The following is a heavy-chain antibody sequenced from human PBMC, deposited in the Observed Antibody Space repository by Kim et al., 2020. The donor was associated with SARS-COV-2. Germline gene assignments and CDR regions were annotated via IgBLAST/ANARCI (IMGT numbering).Heavy chain of an antibody. Sequence: SVKVSCMAFGGTVSNSAISWVRQAPGEGLEGVGGFLPIVDSPVYAQKFQGRASITADESTSTAYMELTSLTSDDTALYYCVRAGVSGYNRPHAYWGLGTLVTVSS. D-gene: IGHD5-12*01. J-gene: IGHJ4*02. CDR2: FLPIVDSP. V-gene: IGHV1-69*13. CDR3: VRAGVSGYNRPHAY. CDR1: GGTVSNSA.